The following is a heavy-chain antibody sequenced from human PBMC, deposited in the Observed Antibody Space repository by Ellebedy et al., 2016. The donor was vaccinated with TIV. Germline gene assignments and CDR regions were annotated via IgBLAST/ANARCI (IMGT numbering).Heavy chain of an antibody. V-gene: IGHV3-15*01. D-gene: IGHD4-17*01. J-gene: IGHJ4*02. CDR2: IKSKTDGETT. CDR1: GFSFSNAW. Sequence: GESLKISCAGSGFSFSNAWMRWVRQAPGKGLEWVGRIKSKTDGETTDYAAPVKGRFTISRDDSKNTLYLQMNSLKTEDSAVYYCTSLVTTVTLRHYWGQGTLVTVSS. CDR3: TSLVTTVTLRHY.